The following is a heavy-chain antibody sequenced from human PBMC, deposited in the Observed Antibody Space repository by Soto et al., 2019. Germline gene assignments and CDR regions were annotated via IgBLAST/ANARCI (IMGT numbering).Heavy chain of an antibody. J-gene: IGHJ4*02. D-gene: IGHD1-26*01. V-gene: IGHV4-59*12. CDR2: IYHSGST. Sequence: QVQLQESGPGLVKPSETLSLTCTVSGGSISSYYWSWIRQPPGKGLEWIGEIYHSGSTNYNPSLKSRVTISVDKSKNQFSLKLSSVTAADTAVYYCAREGGLTDSPNFDYWGQGTLVTVSS. CDR1: GGSISSYY. CDR3: AREGGLTDSPNFDY.